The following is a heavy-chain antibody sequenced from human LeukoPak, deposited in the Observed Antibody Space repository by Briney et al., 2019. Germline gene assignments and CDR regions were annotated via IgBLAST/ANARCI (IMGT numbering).Heavy chain of an antibody. Sequence: PSETLSLTCTVSGGSISSSSYYWSWIRQPPGKGLEWIGEINHSGSTNYNPSLKSRVTISVDTSKNQFSLKLSSVTAADTAVYYCARRSYIVVVVAANYFDYWGQGTLVTVSS. CDR1: GGSISSSSYY. CDR3: ARRSYIVVVVAANYFDY. J-gene: IGHJ4*02. V-gene: IGHV4-39*07. CDR2: INHSGST. D-gene: IGHD2-15*01.